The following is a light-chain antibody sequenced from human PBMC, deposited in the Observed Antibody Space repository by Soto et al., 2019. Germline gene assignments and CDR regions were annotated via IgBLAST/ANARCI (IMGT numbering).Light chain of an antibody. Sequence: EIVLTQSPGTLSLSPGERATLSCRASQTISNTFLARYQQRPGQAPRLLIYGASGRAAGIPDRFSGSGSGTAFTLSISRLEPEDFAVYYCQQDGVSPTFGGGTKVEIK. CDR2: GAS. V-gene: IGKV3-20*01. J-gene: IGKJ4*01. CDR1: QTISNTF. CDR3: QQDGVSPT.